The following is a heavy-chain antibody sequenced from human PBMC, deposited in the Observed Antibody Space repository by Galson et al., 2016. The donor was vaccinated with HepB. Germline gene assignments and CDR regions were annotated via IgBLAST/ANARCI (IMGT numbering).Heavy chain of an antibody. J-gene: IGHJ4*02. Sequence: SLRLSCAASGFAVSGYWMHWVRQAPGKGLVWVSGINTDGHRTMYAESVKGRFTISKDNAKNTLYRQMNSLRVEDTAVYYCTRAEGDWGQGTLVIVSS. CDR1: GFAVSGYW. V-gene: IGHV3-74*03. CDR3: TRAEGD. CDR2: INTDGHRT.